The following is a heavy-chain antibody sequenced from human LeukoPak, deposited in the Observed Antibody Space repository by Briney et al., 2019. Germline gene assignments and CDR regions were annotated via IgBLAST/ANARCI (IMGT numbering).Heavy chain of an antibody. CDR3: ARALTYYDSSGAYYFDY. CDR2: ISSSSSYI. J-gene: IGHJ4*02. V-gene: IGHV3-21*01. Sequence: PSETLSLTCAVYGGSFSGYYWSWVRQAPGKGLEWVSSISSSSSYIYYADSVKGRFTISRDNAKNSLYLQMNSLRAEDTAVYYCARALTYYDSSGAYYFDYWGQGTLVTVSS. CDR1: GGSFSGYY. D-gene: IGHD3-22*01.